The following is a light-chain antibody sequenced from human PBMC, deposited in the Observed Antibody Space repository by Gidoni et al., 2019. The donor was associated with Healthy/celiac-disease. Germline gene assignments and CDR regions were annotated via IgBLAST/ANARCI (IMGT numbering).Light chain of an antibody. CDR3: QQLNSYPVT. CDR1: QGISSY. Sequence: DIQLTPSPSFLSASVGDRVTITCRASQGISSYLAWYQQKPGKAPKLLIYAASTLQSGVPSRFSGSGSGTEFTLTISSLQPEDFATYYCQQLNSYPVTFXGXTKVEIK. J-gene: IGKJ4*01. V-gene: IGKV1-9*01. CDR2: AAS.